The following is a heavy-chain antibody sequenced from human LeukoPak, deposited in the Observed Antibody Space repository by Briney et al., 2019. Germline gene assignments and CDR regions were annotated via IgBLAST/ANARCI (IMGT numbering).Heavy chain of an antibody. D-gene: IGHD2-15*01. Sequence: SETRPLICTVSGGSISSYYWSWIRQPPGKGLEWIGYIYYSGSTNYNPSLKSRVTISVDTSKNQFSLKLSSVTAADTAVYYCARDTRTAQGFDYWGQGILVTVSS. CDR1: GGSISSYY. CDR2: IYYSGST. CDR3: ARDTRTAQGFDY. J-gene: IGHJ4*02. V-gene: IGHV4-59*01.